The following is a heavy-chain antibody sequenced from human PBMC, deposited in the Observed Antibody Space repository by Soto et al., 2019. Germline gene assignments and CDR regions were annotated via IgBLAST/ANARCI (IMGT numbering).Heavy chain of an antibody. CDR2: INPSGGST. D-gene: IGHD6-19*01. J-gene: IGHJ5*02. CDR1: GYTFTSYY. V-gene: IGHV1-46*01. Sequence: SVKVSCKASGYTFTSYYMHWVRQAPGQGLEWMGIINPSGGSTSYAQKFQGRVTMTRDTSTSTVYMELSSLRSEDTAVYYCARAGIAVAKANWFDPWGQGTLVTVSS. CDR3: ARAGIAVAKANWFDP.